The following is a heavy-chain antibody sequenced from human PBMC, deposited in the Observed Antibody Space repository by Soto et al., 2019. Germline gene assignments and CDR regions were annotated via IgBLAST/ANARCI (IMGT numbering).Heavy chain of an antibody. Sequence: QVQLVQSGAEVKKPGSSVKVSCKASGDTFSSYAISWVRQAPGQGLEWMGGIIPIFGTANYAQKFQGRVTITADESTSTAYMELSRLRSEDTAVYYCARVTPLNWGYNWFDPWGQGTLVTVSS. CDR2: IIPIFGTA. CDR3: ARVTPLNWGYNWFDP. V-gene: IGHV1-69*01. CDR1: GDTFSSYA. J-gene: IGHJ5*02. D-gene: IGHD7-27*01.